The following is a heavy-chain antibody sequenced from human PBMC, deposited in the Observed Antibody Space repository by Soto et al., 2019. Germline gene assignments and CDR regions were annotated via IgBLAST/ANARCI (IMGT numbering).Heavy chain of an antibody. CDR1: GFTFSSYG. Sequence: QVQLVESGGGVVQPGRSLRLSCAASGFTFSSYGMHWVRQAPGKGLEWVAVIWYDGSNKYYADSVKGRFTISRDNSKNTLYLQMNSLRAEDTAVYYCARDTLGYDYVWGQLSLFAGELRYFDYWGQGTLVTVSS. D-gene: IGHD3-16*02. J-gene: IGHJ4*02. CDR2: IWYDGSNK. CDR3: ARDTLGYDYVWGQLSLFAGELRYFDY. V-gene: IGHV3-33*01.